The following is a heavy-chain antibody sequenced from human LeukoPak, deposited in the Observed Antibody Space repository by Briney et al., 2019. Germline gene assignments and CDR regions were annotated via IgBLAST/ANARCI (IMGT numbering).Heavy chain of an antibody. CDR2: IYSGGST. Sequence: GGSLRLSCAASGFTVSSNYMSWVRQAPGKGLEWVSVIYSGGSTYYADSVEGRFTISRDNSKNTLYLQMNSLRAEDTAVYYCARIIQLWSLEAFDIWGQGTMVTVSS. J-gene: IGHJ3*02. D-gene: IGHD5-18*01. V-gene: IGHV3-53*01. CDR3: ARIIQLWSLEAFDI. CDR1: GFTVSSNY.